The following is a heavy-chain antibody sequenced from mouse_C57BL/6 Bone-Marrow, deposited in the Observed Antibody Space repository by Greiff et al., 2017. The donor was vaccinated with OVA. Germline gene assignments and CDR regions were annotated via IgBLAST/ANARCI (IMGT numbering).Heavy chain of an antibody. CDR2: IYPGSGNT. CDR1: GYTFTDYY. J-gene: IGHJ2*01. V-gene: IGHV1-76*01. CDR3: EGYYGRADY. Sequence: QVQLKQSGAELVRPGASVKLSCKASGYTFTDYYINWVKQRPGQGLEWIARIYPGSGNTYYNEKFKGKATLTAEKSSSTAYMQLSSLTSEDSAVYFCEGYYGRADYWGQGTTLTVSS. D-gene: IGHD1-1*01.